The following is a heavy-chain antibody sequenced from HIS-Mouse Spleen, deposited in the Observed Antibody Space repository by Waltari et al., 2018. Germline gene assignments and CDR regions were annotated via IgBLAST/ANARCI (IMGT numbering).Heavy chain of an antibody. CDR2: ISYDGRNK. Sequence: QVQLVESGGVVVQPGRSMSLSCAASGFTFLIYAMLRVRQAPGKGMEWVGVISYDGRNKYYEDSVKGRFTISRDNSKNTLYLQMNSLGAEDTAVYYCAKDKHHAFDYWGQGTLVTVSS. J-gene: IGHJ4*02. V-gene: IGHV3-30*18. CDR3: AKDKHHAFDY. CDR1: GFTFLIYA.